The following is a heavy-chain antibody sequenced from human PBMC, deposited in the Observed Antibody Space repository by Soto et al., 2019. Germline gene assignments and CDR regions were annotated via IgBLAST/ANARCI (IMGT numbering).Heavy chain of an antibody. Sequence: EVQLVQTGGDLIQPGGSLRLSCAASGFTVSDNYMSWVRQAPGKGLEWVSSIHPGGDTFYADSVKGRFSFSRDISKNTVYLQMNRLRLEDTAVYYCTRGLDQCIIRFGPWGQGTLVTVSS. V-gene: IGHV3-53*02. J-gene: IGHJ5*02. CDR1: GFTVSDNY. CDR3: TRGLDQCIIRFGP. D-gene: IGHD3-16*01. CDR2: IHPGGDT.